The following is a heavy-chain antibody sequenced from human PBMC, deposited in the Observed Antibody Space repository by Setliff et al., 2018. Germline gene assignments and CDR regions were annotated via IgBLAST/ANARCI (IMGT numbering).Heavy chain of an antibody. CDR3: ARDVRVASSSWFKSAFDI. D-gene: IGHD6-13*01. CDR2: ISHSGST. J-gene: IGHJ3*02. Sequence: PSETLSLTCAVYGGSFSDYYWNWIRQPPGKGLEWIGEISHSGSTNYNPSLKSRVTISVDTSRNQFSLKLSSVTAADTAVYYRARDVRVASSSWFKSAFDIWGQGTMVTV. CDR1: GGSFSDYY. V-gene: IGHV4-34*01.